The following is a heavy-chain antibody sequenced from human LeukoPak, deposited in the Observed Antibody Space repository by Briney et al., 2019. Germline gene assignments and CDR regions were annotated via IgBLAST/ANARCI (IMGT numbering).Heavy chain of an antibody. CDR3: AKFPGDSSGWYGEYYFDY. D-gene: IGHD6-19*01. V-gene: IGHV3-23*01. CDR1: GFTFSSYA. J-gene: IGHJ4*02. Sequence: GGSLRLSCAASGFTFSSYAMHWVRQAPGKGLEWVSAISGSGGSTYYADSVKGRFTISRDNSKNTLYLQMNSLRAEDTAVYYCAKFPGDSSGWYGEYYFDYWGQGTLVTVSS. CDR2: ISGSGGST.